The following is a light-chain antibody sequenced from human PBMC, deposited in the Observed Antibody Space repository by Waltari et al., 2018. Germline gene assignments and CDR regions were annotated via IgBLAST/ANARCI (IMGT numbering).Light chain of an antibody. CDR3: QKYGSLPAT. Sequence: EIVMTQSPGTLSLSPGERATISCRASQSVRRFLAWYQQKPGQAPRLLIYEASSRATGIPDRFSGSGFGTDFSLTISRLEPEDFAVYYCQKYGSLPATFGQGTKVEIK. V-gene: IGKV3-20*01. CDR1: QSVRRF. J-gene: IGKJ1*01. CDR2: EAS.